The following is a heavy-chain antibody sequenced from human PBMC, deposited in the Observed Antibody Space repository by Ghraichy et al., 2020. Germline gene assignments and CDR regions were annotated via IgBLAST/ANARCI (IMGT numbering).Heavy chain of an antibody. CDR3: ARGGYCSSTSCPPGDYYYGMDG. CDR1: GYTFTSYY. J-gene: IGHJ6*02. CDR2: INPNSGGP. D-gene: IGHD2-2*01. Sequence: ASVKVSCKASGYTFTSYYMHWVRQAPGQGLEWMGWINPNSGGPNYAQKFQGWVTMTRDTSISTAYMELSRLRSDDTAVYYCARGGYCSSTSCPPGDYYYGMDGWGQGTTVTVSS. V-gene: IGHV1-2*04.